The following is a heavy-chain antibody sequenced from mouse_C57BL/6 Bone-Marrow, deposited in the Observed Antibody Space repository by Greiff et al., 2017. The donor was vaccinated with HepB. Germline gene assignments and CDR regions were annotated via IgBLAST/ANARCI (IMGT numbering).Heavy chain of an antibody. CDR1: GYTFTSYW. CDR3: AIITTVVVPAY. Sequence: QVQLQQPGAELVKPGASVKMSCKASGYTFTSYWITWVKQRPGQGLEWIGDIYPGSGSTNYNEKFKSKATLTVDTSSSTADMQLSSLTSEDSAVYYCAIITTVVVPAYWGQGTLVTVSA. J-gene: IGHJ3*01. D-gene: IGHD1-1*01. V-gene: IGHV1-55*01. CDR2: IYPGSGST.